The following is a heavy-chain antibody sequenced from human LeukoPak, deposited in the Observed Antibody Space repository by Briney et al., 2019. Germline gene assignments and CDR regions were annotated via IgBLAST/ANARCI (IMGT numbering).Heavy chain of an antibody. V-gene: IGHV3-23*01. Sequence: PGGSLRLSCAASGFTFGSYAMSWVRQAPGKGLEWVSAISASGGSTCYADSVKGRFTISRDNSKNTLYLQMNSLRAEDTAVYYCAKDLVAVTGATFDYWGQGTLVTVSS. CDR3: AKDLVAVTGATFDY. CDR1: GFTFGSYA. J-gene: IGHJ4*02. CDR2: ISASGGST. D-gene: IGHD6-19*01.